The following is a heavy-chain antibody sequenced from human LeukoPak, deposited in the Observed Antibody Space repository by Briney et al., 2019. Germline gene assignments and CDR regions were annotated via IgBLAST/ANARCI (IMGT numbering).Heavy chain of an antibody. CDR2: ISWNSGSI. V-gene: IGHV3-9*01. D-gene: IGHD3-22*01. J-gene: IGHJ3*02. CDR3: AKGSTMIVGSGAFDI. Sequence: GGSLRLSCAASGFTFDDYAMHWVRQAPGKGLEWVSGISWNSGSIGYADSVKGRFTISRDNAKNSLYLQMNSLRAEDTALYYCAKGSTMIVGSGAFDIWGQGTMVTVSS. CDR1: GFTFDDYA.